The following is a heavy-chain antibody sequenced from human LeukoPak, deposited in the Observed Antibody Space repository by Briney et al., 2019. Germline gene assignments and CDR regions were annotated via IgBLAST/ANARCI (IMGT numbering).Heavy chain of an antibody. V-gene: IGHV3-23*01. CDR2: ISGSGGST. CDR3: AKGRMAEAESYGMDV. D-gene: IGHD6-13*01. Sequence: GGSLRLSCAASGFTFSSYAMTWVRQAPGKGLEWVSVISGSGGSTYFADSVKGRFTISRDNSKNTLYLQMNSLRAEDTAVYYCAKGRMAEAESYGMDVGGQGTRVTVSS. J-gene: IGHJ6*02. CDR1: GFTFSSYA.